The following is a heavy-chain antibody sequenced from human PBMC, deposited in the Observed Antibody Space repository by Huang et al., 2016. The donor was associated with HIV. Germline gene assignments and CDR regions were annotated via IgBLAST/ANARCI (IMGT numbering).Heavy chain of an antibody. Sequence: QVQLVQSGAEVRKPGSSVKVSCRASGGSFNTFGINWVRQAPGQGLEWMGGIIPRCGTRNDAQRVKDRVTITADETTGVVHLEVTSLRSDDTAVYFCAKRGGAWGSPYAFDLWGPGTMVTVSS. CDR1: GGSFNTFG. J-gene: IGHJ3*01. CDR2: IIPRCGTR. V-gene: IGHV1-69*13. CDR3: AKRGGAWGSPYAFDL. D-gene: IGHD3-16*01.